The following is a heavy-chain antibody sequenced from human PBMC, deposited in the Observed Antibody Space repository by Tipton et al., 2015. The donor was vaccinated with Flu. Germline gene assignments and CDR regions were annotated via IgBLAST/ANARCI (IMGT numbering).Heavy chain of an antibody. CDR2: IYTGGSS. Sequence: LRLSCTVSGGSLSGYYWSWIRQPAGKGLEWIGRIYTGGSSYYNPSLKSRVTMSVDTSKNQFSLKLDSMTAADTAVDFCARDGYSGYDFGYYFDSWGQGTLVTVST. D-gene: IGHD5-12*01. CDR1: GGSLSGYY. J-gene: IGHJ4*02. CDR3: ARDGYSGYDFGYYFDS. V-gene: IGHV4-4*07.